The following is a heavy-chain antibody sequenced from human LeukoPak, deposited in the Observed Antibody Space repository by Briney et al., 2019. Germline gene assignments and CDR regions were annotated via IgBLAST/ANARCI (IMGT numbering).Heavy chain of an antibody. V-gene: IGHV4-31*03. Sequence: SETLSLTCTVSGGSISNGGYYCSWIRQHPGKGLEWIGYIYYSGSTFYNPSLQSRLTISGDTSKNQFSLKLSSVTAADTAVYYCARAPLSNWYFDLWGRGTLVTVSS. CDR1: GGSISNGGYY. CDR3: ARAPLSNWYFDL. CDR2: IYYSGST. J-gene: IGHJ2*01.